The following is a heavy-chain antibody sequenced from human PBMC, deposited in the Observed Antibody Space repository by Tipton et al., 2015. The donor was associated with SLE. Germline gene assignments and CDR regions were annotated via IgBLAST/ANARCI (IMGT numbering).Heavy chain of an antibody. CDR1: GGSISSHY. CDR3: ARETGIAARGYGMNV. CDR2: IYYSVST. J-gene: IGHJ6*02. D-gene: IGHD6-6*01. V-gene: IGHV4-59*11. Sequence: TLSLTCTVSGGSISSHYWRWIRQPPGKGLEWMWYIYYSVSTNYNPYLKSRATISVDTSKNQFSLKLSSVTAADTAVYYCARETGIAARGYGMNVCGQGTKVTVSS.